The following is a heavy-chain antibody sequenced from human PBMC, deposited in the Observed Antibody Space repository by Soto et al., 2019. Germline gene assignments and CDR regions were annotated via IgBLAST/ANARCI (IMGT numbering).Heavy chain of an antibody. J-gene: IGHJ3*02. CDR3: ARDSTDHDYGGNSGGDAFDI. V-gene: IGHV3-33*01. D-gene: IGHD4-17*01. CDR2: IWYDGSNK. CDR1: GFTFSSYG. Sequence: QVPLVESGGGVVQPGRSLRLSCAASGFTFSSYGMHWVRQAPGKGLEWVAVIWYDGSNKYYADSVKGRFTISRDNSKNTLYLQMNSLRAEDTAVYYCARDSTDHDYGGNSGGDAFDIWGQGTMVTVSS.